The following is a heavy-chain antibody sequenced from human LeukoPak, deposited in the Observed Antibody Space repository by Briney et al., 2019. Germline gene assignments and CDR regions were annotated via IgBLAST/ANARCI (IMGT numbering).Heavy chain of an antibody. J-gene: IGHJ3*02. D-gene: IGHD3-10*01. V-gene: IGHV3-23*01. CDR3: ARSYVGRHDAFDI. CDR2: ISGSGGST. Sequence: GGSLRLSCAASGFTFSSYAMSWVRQAPGKGLEWVSAISGSGGSTYYADSVKGRFTISRDNSKNTLYLQMNSLRAEDTAVYYCARSYVGRHDAFDIWGQGTMVTVSS. CDR1: GFTFSSYA.